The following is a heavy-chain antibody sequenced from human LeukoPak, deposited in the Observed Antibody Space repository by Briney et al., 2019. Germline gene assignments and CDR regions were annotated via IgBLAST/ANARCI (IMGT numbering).Heavy chain of an antibody. J-gene: IGHJ4*02. CDR1: GFTFSSYP. CDR3: AKDQNRDSSGWIFDY. V-gene: IGHV3-23*01. D-gene: IGHD6-19*01. CDR2: ISGSADST. Sequence: PGGSLRLSCAASGFTFSSYPMSRVRQAPGKGLEWVSAISGSADSTYYADSVKGRFTISRDNSKNTLYLQMNSLRAEDTAVYSCAKDQNRDSSGWIFDYWGQGTLVTVSS.